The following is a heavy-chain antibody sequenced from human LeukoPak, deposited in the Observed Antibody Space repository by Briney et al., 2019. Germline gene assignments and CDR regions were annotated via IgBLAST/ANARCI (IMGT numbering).Heavy chain of an antibody. CDR2: IKQDGSEK. D-gene: IGHD1-26*01. J-gene: IGHJ4*02. CDR3: ARRRGSYSFDY. CDR1: GFTFSGYW. V-gene: IGHV3-7*01. Sequence: GGSLRLSCAASGFTFSGYWMTWVRQAPGKGLEWVANIKQDGSEKYYVDSVKGRFTISRDNAKNSLYLQMNSLRAENTAVYYCARRRGSYSFDYWGQGTLVTVSS.